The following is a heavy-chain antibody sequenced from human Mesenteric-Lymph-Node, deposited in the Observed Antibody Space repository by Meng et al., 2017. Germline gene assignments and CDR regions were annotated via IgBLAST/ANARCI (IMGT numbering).Heavy chain of an antibody. V-gene: IGHV3-21*02. CDR3: ASDPNWSTT. CDR1: RSIFDSDD. J-gene: IGHJ5*02. CDR2: MGLGHSHG. Sequence: EAQRVEAGGGLVKPGGSLGLSWVGSRSIFDSDDRTWIRQAPGKGPEWVASMGLGHSHGSYADSVIGRFTVSRDNAKTSFFLQMNGLRAEDTAIYYCASDPNWSTTWGQGTLVTVSS.